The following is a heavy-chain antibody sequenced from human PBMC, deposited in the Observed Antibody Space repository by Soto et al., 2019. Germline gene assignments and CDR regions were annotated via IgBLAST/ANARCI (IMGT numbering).Heavy chain of an antibody. Sequence: EVQLAESGGALVEPGWSLRLSCAASGFTFNNARMSWVCQAPGKGLDWVGRIDGGKTDFAAPVVGRFTFSRDDSRNTLFLQMNSLKTEDTGVYYCTSNAAAKVGTLSYWGQGTLVTVSS. CDR3: TSNAAAKVGTLSY. V-gene: IGHV3-15*02. CDR2: IDGGKT. J-gene: IGHJ4*02. D-gene: IGHD1-26*01. CDR1: GFTFNNAR.